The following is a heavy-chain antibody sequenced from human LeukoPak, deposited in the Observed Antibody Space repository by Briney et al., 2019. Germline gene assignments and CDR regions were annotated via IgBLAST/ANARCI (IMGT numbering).Heavy chain of an antibody. D-gene: IGHD2-2*01. V-gene: IGHV3-21*01. CDR3: AREGVVPAAPFDY. J-gene: IGHJ4*02. CDR1: GFTFSSYS. CDR2: ISSSSSYI. Sequence: GGSLRLSCAASGFTFSSYSMNWVHQAPGKGLEWVSSISSSSSYIYYADSVKGRFTISRDNAKNSLYLQMNSLRAEDTAVYYCAREGVVPAAPFDYWGQGTLVTVSS.